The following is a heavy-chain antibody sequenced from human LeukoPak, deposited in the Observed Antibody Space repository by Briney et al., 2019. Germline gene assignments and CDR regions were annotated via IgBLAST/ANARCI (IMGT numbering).Heavy chain of an antibody. Sequence: ASETLSLTCTVSGGSISSHYWSWIRQPPGKRLEWIGYIYYIGSTNYNPSLNNRVTISIDRSRNQFSLKLNSVTPADSAVYYCARAPQDGSNWSHYFDHWGRGALVTVSS. D-gene: IGHD6-13*01. J-gene: IGHJ4*02. V-gene: IGHV4-59*11. CDR3: ARAPQDGSNWSHYFDH. CDR1: GGSISSHY. CDR2: IYYIGST.